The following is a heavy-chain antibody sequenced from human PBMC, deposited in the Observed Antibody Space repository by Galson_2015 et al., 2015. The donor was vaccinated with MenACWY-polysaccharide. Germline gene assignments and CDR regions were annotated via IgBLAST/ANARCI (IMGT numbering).Heavy chain of an antibody. D-gene: IGHD6-6*01. CDR1: GYSFPTYW. Sequence: QSGAEVKKPGESLKISCKGSGYSFPTYWIGWVRQMPGKGLEWMGIINPGDSDTRYSPSFQGQVTISVDKSISTAYLQWSSLKASDTTMYYCVRQGGQLVSLDFWGQGTLVTVSS. CDR3: VRQGGQLVSLDF. V-gene: IGHV5-51*01. J-gene: IGHJ4*02. CDR2: INPGDSDT.